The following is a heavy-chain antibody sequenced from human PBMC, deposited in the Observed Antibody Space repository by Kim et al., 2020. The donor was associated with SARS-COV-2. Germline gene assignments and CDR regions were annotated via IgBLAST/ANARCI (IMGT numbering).Heavy chain of an antibody. CDR1: GYTFTSYA. CDR2: INAGNGNT. J-gene: IGHJ6*02. CDR3: ARDPDIVAAAGSIYYYYYVMDV. Sequence: ASVTVSCKSSGYTFTSYAMHLVRQAPGQRLEWMGWINAGNGNTKYSQKFQGRVTITRDTSASTANMELSSLRSEDTAVYYCARDPDIVAAAGSIYYYYYVMDVWGQGTTVTVSS. D-gene: IGHD6-13*01. V-gene: IGHV1-3*01.